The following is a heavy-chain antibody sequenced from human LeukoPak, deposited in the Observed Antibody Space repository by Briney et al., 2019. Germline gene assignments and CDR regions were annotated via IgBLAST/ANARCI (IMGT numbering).Heavy chain of an antibody. CDR2: INPNSGGT. Sequence: ASVKVSCKASGYTFTGYYMHWVRQAPGQGLEWMGWINPNSGGTSYAQKFQGRVTMTRDTSISTAYMELSRLRSDDTAVYYCAREGGSYYNYYGMDVWGQGTTVTVSS. CDR1: GYTFTGYY. D-gene: IGHD1-26*01. CDR3: AREGGSYYNYYGMDV. J-gene: IGHJ6*02. V-gene: IGHV1-2*02.